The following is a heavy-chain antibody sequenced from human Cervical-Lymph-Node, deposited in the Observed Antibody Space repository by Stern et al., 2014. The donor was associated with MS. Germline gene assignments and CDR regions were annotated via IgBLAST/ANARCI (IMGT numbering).Heavy chain of an antibody. J-gene: IGHJ2*01. Sequence: VHLVESGPGLVKPSETLSLTCTVSGGSISSYYWSWIRQPPGKGLEWIGYIYYSGSTNYNPSLKSRVTISVDTSKNQFSLKLSSVTAADTAVYYCARFDSSTWYFDLWGRGTLVTVSS. CDR1: GGSISSYY. CDR3: ARFDSSTWYFDL. D-gene: IGHD6-13*01. CDR2: IYYSGST. V-gene: IGHV4-59*01.